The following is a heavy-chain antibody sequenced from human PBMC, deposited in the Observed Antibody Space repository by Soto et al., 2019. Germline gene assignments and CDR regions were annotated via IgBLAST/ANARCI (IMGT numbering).Heavy chain of an antibody. J-gene: IGHJ6*02. CDR2: IDNSGTT. D-gene: IGHD5-12*01. V-gene: IGHV4-59*01. CDR1: GGSSSSYY. CDR3: ARTKVASYYCYGMDV. Sequence: QVQLQESGPGLVKPSETLSLTCTVSGGSSSSYYWNWIRQPPGKGLEWIGYIDNSGTTNYNPSRRSGVTISGDTSKNQFSLKLSSVTAADTAVYYFARTKVASYYCYGMDVWGQGTTVTVSS.